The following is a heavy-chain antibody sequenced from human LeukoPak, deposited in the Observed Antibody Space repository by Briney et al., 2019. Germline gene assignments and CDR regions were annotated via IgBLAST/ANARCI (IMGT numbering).Heavy chain of an antibody. CDR3: ARVGYYDSSGYYYDAFDI. V-gene: IGHV1-2*06. Sequence: ASVKVSCKASGYTFTGYYMHWVRQAPGQGLEWMGRINPNSGGTNHAQKFQGRVTMTRDTSISTAYMELSRLRSDDTAVYYCARVGYYDSSGYYYDAFDIWGQGTMVTVSS. CDR1: GYTFTGYY. CDR2: INPNSGGT. J-gene: IGHJ3*02. D-gene: IGHD3-22*01.